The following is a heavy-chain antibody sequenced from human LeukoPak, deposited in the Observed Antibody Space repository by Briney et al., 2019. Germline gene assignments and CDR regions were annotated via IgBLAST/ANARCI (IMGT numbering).Heavy chain of an antibody. CDR2: IYHSGST. CDR1: GYSISSGYY. V-gene: IGHV4-38-2*02. Sequence: SETLSLTCTVSGYSISSGYYWGWIRQPPGKGLEWIGSIYHSGSTYYNPSLKSRVTISVDTSKNQFSLKLSSVTAADTAVYYCAKERDTYNWFDPWGQGTLVTVSS. CDR3: AKERDTYNWFDP. J-gene: IGHJ5*02.